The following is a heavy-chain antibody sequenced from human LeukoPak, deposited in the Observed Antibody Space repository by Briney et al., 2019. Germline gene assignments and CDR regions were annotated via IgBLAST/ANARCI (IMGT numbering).Heavy chain of an antibody. J-gene: IGHJ4*02. CDR1: GGSISSSDHY. V-gene: IGHV4-30-4*08. D-gene: IGHD3-3*01. Sequence: SETLSLTCTVSGGSISSSDHYWNWIRHHPGKGLEWIGYIYYSGSTYYNPSLKSRVTISVDTSKNQFSLKLSSVTAADTAVYYCARVRFLEGKGVFDYWGQGTLVTVSS. CDR3: ARVRFLEGKGVFDY. CDR2: IYYSGST.